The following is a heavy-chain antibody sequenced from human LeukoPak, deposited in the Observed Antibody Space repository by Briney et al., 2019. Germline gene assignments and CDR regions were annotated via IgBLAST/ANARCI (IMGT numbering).Heavy chain of an antibody. CDR2: ISYDGSNK. CDR1: GFTFRSYG. D-gene: IGHD5-12*01. CDR3: ARPYDSNRDHSGYGY. V-gene: IGHV3-30*03. J-gene: IGHJ4*02. Sequence: GWSLRLSCAASGFTFRSYGMHWVRQAPGKGLEWVTVISYDGSNKYYADSVKGRFTISRDNAKNSLYLQMNSLRADDTAVYYCARPYDSNRDHSGYGYWGRGTLVTVSP.